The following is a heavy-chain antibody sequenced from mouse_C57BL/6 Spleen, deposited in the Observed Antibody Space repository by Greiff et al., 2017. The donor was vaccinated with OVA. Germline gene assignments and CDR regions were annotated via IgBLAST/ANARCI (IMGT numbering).Heavy chain of an antibody. V-gene: IGHV1-15*01. D-gene: IGHD2-4*01. CDR1: GYTFTDYE. CDR3: TRWDYDYAMDY. CDR2: IDPETGGT. J-gene: IGHJ4*01. Sequence: QVQLQQSGAELVRPGASVTLSCKASGYTFTDYEMHWVKQTPVHGLAWIGAIDPETGGTAYNQKFKGKAILPADKSSSKAYLELRSLTSEDSAVDYCTRWDYDYAMDYWGQGTSVTVSS.